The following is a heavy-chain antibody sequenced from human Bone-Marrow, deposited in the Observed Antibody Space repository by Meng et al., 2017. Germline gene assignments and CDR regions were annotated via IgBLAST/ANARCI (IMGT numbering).Heavy chain of an antibody. V-gene: IGHV3-23*01. Sequence: GESLKISCVASGITFRNLWMTWVRQSPGKGLEWVSAIRADGSTVYADSVKGRFTISRDTSEDTLFLQMSSLRDEDTAIYYCAYNGAGWHFGSWGQGTLVTVSS. D-gene: IGHD6-19*01. J-gene: IGHJ4*02. CDR1: GITFRNLW. CDR2: IRADGST. CDR3: AYNGAGWHFGS.